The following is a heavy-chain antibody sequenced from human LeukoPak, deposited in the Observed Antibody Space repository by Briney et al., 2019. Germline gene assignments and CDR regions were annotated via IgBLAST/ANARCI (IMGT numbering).Heavy chain of an antibody. CDR2: ITPDGSTT. CDR3: VPADKQ. D-gene: IGHD6-13*01. V-gene: IGHV3-74*01. CDR1: GFTFSSNW. Sequence: GGSLRLSCAASGFTFSSNWMHGVRQAPGKGLVWVSLITPDGSTTSYADSVKGRFTISRDNAKNTLYLQMNSLRAEDTAVYYCVPADKQWGQGTLVTVSS. J-gene: IGHJ4*02.